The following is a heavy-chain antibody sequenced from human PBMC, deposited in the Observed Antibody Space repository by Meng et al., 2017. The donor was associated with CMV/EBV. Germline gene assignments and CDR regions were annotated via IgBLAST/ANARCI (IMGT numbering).Heavy chain of an antibody. CDR2: IIPILGIA. D-gene: IGHD6-13*01. J-gene: IGHJ3*02. Sequence: SVKVSCKASGGTFSSYTISWMRQAPGQGLEWMGRIIPILGIANYAQKFQGRVTITADKSTSTAYMELSSLRSEDTAVYYCARLLTIAAAGRNAFDIWGQGTMVTVSS. V-gene: IGHV1-69*02. CDR3: ARLLTIAAAGRNAFDI. CDR1: GGTFSSYT.